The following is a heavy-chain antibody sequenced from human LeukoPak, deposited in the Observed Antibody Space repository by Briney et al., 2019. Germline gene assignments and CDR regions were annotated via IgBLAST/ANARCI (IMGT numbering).Heavy chain of an antibody. D-gene: IGHD3-10*01. CDR1: GGSFSGYY. J-gene: IGHJ4*02. V-gene: IGHV4-34*01. CDR2: INHSGST. Sequence: SETLSLTCAVYGGSFSGYYWSWIRQPPGKGLEWIGEINHSGSTNYNPSLKSRVTISVDTSKNQFSLKLSSVTAADTAVYYCARGTGSDGIDYWGQGTLVTVSS. CDR3: ARGTGSDGIDY.